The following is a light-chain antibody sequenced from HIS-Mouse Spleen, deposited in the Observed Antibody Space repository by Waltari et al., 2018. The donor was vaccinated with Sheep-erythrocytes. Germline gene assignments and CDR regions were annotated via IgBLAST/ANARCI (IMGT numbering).Light chain of an antibody. J-gene: IGLJ3*02. CDR3: CSYAGSSTWV. V-gene: IGLV2-23*01. CDR1: SSDVGRYNL. CDR2: EGS. Sequence: QSALTQPASVSGSPGQSITISCTGTSSDVGRYNLVPWYQQHHGKAPKLMIYEGSKRPSGVSNRFSGSKSGNTASLTISGLQAEDEADYYCCSYAGSSTWVFGGGTKLTVL.